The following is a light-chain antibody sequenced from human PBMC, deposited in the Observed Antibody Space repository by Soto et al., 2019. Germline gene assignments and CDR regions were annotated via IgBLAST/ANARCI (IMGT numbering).Light chain of an antibody. CDR2: GAS. Sequence: EIVLTQSPGTLSLSPGERATLSCRASQSVSSSFLAWYQQKPGQAPRLLIYGASSRATGIPDRFSGRGSGTDFTLTISRLEPEDFAVYYCQQYGSSPWTFGQGTKVESK. V-gene: IGKV3-20*01. CDR3: QQYGSSPWT. CDR1: QSVSSSF. J-gene: IGKJ1*01.